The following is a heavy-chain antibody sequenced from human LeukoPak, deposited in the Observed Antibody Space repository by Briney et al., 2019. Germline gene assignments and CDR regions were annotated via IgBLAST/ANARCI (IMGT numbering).Heavy chain of an antibody. V-gene: IGHV1-3*01. CDR2: INPGNGNT. J-gene: IGHJ5*02. CDR1: GYTFTTYA. Sequence: ASVKVSCKASGYTFTTYAMHWVRQAPRQRLEWMGWINPGNGNTKYSQKFQGRVTITRDTSATTAYMELSRLRYEDTAMYYCARGYRSSASCLPGFWFDPWGQGTLVTVSS. D-gene: IGHD2-2*01. CDR3: ARGYRSSASCLPGFWFDP.